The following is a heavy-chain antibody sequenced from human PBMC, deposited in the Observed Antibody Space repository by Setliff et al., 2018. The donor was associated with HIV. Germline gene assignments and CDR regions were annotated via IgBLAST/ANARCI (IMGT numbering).Heavy chain of an antibody. J-gene: IGHJ4*02. D-gene: IGHD4-4*01. V-gene: IGHV3-33*01. CDR1: GFAFSTFA. CDR2: IWYDGNKK. Sequence: GGSLRLSCTASGFAFSTFAMHWVRQAPGKGLEWVAVIWYDGNKKDYADSVKGRFTISRDNAKHSLYLQMNSLRAEDTAVYYCARYRSPGNSEYYFDYWGQGTLVTVS. CDR3: ARYRSPGNSEYYFDY.